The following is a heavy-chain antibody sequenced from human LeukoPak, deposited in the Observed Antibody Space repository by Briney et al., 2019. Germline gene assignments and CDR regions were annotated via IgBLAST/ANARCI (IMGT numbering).Heavy chain of an antibody. CDR2: FDPEDGET. CDR1: GYTFTSYG. CDR3: ATVPRPKLDGYNALFDY. D-gene: IGHD5-24*01. J-gene: IGHJ4*02. V-gene: IGHV1-24*01. Sequence: ASVKVSCKASGYTFTSYGISWVRQAPGQGLEWMGGFDPEDGETIYAQKFQGRVTMTEDTSTDTAYMELSSLRSEDTAVYYCATVPRPKLDGYNALFDYWGQGTLVTVSS.